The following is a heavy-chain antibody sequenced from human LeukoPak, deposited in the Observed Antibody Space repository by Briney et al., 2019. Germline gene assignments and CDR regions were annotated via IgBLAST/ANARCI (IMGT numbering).Heavy chain of an antibody. CDR3: ARDLVNWNYALGY. CDR1: GYTFTGHY. V-gene: IGHV1-2*02. Sequence: ASVKVSCKASGYTFTGHYMHWVRQAPGQGLEWMGWINPNSGGTNYAQKFQGRVTMTRDTSISTAYMELSRLRSDDTAVYYCARDLVNWNYALGYWGQGTLVTVSS. D-gene: IGHD1-7*01. J-gene: IGHJ4*02. CDR2: INPNSGGT.